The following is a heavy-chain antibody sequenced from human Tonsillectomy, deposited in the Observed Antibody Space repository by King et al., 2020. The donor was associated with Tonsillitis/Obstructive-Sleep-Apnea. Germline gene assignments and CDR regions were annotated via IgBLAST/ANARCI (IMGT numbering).Heavy chain of an antibody. V-gene: IGHV1-69*10. CDR2: IIPILGIA. CDR3: ARGDFLEWLSGLPGLYYYGMDV. J-gene: IGHJ6*02. CDR1: GGTFSSYA. D-gene: IGHD3-3*01. Sequence: QLVQSGAEVKKPGSSVKVSCKASGGTFSSYAISWVRQAPGQGLEWMGGIIPILGIANYAQKFQGRVTITADKSTSTAYMELSSLRSEDTAVYYCARGDFLEWLSGLPGLYYYGMDVWGQGTTVTVSS.